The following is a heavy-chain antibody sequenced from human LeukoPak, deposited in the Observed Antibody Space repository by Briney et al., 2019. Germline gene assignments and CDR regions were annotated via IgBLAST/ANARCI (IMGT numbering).Heavy chain of an antibody. CDR1: GFTFSSYA. D-gene: IGHD6-6*01. CDR2: ISYDGSNK. CDR3: AKDEYSGLTSPFGMDV. V-gene: IGHV3-30-3*01. Sequence: GGSLRLSCAASGFTFSSYAMHWVRQAPGKGLEWVAVISYDGSNKYYADSVKGRFTISRDNSKNTLYLQMNSLRAEDTAVYYCAKDEYSGLTSPFGMDVWGQGTTVTVSS. J-gene: IGHJ6*02.